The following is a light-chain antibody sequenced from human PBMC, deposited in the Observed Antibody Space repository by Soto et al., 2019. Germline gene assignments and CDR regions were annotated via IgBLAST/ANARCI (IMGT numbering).Light chain of an antibody. Sequence: EIVLTQCPGTLSLSPGERATLSCRASQSVSNYLAWYQRKPGQAPRLLIYGASSRATGIPDRFSGSGSGTDFTLTISRLEPEDFAVYYCHQYGGSPQTFGQGTKV. CDR2: GAS. J-gene: IGKJ1*01. CDR1: QSVSNY. CDR3: HQYGGSPQT. V-gene: IGKV3-20*01.